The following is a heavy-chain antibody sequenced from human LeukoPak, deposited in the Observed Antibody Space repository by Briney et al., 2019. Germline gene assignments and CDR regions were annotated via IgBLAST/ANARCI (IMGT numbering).Heavy chain of an antibody. CDR1: GFTFSSCG. J-gene: IGHJ6*03. Sequence: AGGSLSLSCAASGFTFSSCGMSWVRKAPGKGLEWVSTISASGYNTYYADSVQGRFTISRDNSKNTLYLQMNSLRVEDTAVYYCAKGAEEGVVITSVYYYYMDVWGKGTTVTISS. D-gene: IGHD3-22*01. CDR2: ISASGYNT. V-gene: IGHV3-23*01. CDR3: AKGAEEGVVITSVYYYYMDV.